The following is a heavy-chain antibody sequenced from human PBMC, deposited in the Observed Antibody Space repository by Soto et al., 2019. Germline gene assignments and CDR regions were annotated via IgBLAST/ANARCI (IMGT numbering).Heavy chain of an antibody. CDR2: VSYDGSLK. J-gene: IGHJ4*02. D-gene: IGHD1-26*01. V-gene: IGHV3-30-3*01. Sequence: PGGSLRLSCTASGIAFSDYSLHWVRQAPGKGLEWVAVVSYDGSLKYYADSVKGRFTISRDNSKNTLYLQMGSLRPEDSALYYCAREVGTKFRLDYWGQGTLVTVSS. CDR3: AREVGTKFRLDY. CDR1: GIAFSDYS.